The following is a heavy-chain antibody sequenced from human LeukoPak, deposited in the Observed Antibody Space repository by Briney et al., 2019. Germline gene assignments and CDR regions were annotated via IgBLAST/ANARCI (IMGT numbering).Heavy chain of an antibody. J-gene: IGHJ4*02. Sequence: SETLSLTCAVYGGSFSGYYWSWIRQPPGKGLEWIGEINHSGSTNYNPSLKSRVTIPVDTSKNQFSLKLSSVTAADTAVYYCAREEMATTNGLDYWGQGTLVTVSS. CDR2: INHSGST. CDR1: GGSFSGYY. D-gene: IGHD5-24*01. V-gene: IGHV4-34*01. CDR3: AREEMATTNGLDY.